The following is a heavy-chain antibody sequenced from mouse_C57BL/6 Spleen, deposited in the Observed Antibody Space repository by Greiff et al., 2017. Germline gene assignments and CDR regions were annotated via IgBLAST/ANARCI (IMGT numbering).Heavy chain of an antibody. CDR3: ARSGYGSFDY. CDR1: GYTFTSYT. D-gene: IGHD2-10*02. J-gene: IGHJ2*01. Sequence: QVQLQQSGAELARPGASVTMSCKASGYTFTSYTMHWVKQRPGQGLEWIGYINPSSGYTKYNQKFKDKATLTADKSSRTAYMQLSSLTSEDSAVYYCARSGYGSFDYWGQGTTLTVSS. V-gene: IGHV1-4*01. CDR2: INPSSGYT.